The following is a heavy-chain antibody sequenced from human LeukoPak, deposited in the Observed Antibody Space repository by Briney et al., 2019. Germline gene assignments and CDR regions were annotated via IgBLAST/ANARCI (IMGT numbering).Heavy chain of an antibody. CDR1: GFTFSSYA. CDR2: ISGSGGST. J-gene: IGHJ3*02. V-gene: IGHV3-23*01. Sequence: PGGSLRLSCAASGFTFSSYAMSWVRQAPGKGLEWVSAISGSGGSTYYADSVKGRFTISRDNSKNTLYLQMNSLRAEDTAVYYCAKIKSGGWYGMDAFDIWGQGTMVTVSS. CDR3: AKIKSGGWYGMDAFDI. D-gene: IGHD6-19*01.